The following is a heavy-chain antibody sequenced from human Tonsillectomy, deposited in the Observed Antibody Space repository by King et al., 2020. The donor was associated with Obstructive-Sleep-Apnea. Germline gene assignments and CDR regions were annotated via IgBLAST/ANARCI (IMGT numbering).Heavy chain of an antibody. Sequence: PLQESGPGLVKPSETLSLTCTVSGGSISSSSYYWGWIRQPPGKGLEWIGSIYYSGSTYYNPSLKSRVTISVDTSKNQFSLKLSSVTAADTAVYYCAGRFAEGVRGVPGGGIDYWGQGTLVTVSS. J-gene: IGHJ4*02. CDR2: IYYSGST. CDR3: AGRFAEGVRGVPGGGIDY. V-gene: IGHV4-39*01. D-gene: IGHD3-10*01. CDR1: GGSISSSSYY.